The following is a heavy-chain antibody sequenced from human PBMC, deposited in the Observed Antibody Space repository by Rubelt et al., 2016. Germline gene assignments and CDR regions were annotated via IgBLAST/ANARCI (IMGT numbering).Heavy chain of an antibody. D-gene: IGHD2-8*01. J-gene: IGHJ4*02. Sequence: EVQLVESGGGLVQPGGSLRLSCAASGFTFSSYWMSWVRQAPGKGLEWVSAISGSGGSTYYADSVKGRFTISRDNSKNTLYLQMNSLRAEDTAVYYCARLLGYCTNGVCYTRISDYWGQGTLVTVSS. V-gene: IGHV3-23*04. CDR1: GFTFSSYW. CDR2: ISGSGGST. CDR3: ARLLGYCTNGVCYTRISDY.